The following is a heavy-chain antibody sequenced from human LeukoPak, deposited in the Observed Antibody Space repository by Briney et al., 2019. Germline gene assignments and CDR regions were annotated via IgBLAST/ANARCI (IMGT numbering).Heavy chain of an antibody. Sequence: GGSLRLSCAASGFIFRSYEMNWVRQAPGKGLEWVSYISSSGRTIYYADSVKGRFTISRDNAKNSLYLQMNSLRAGDTAVYYCASGGIPAAIADYWGQGTLVTVSS. CDR3: ASGGIPAAIADY. CDR1: GFIFRSYE. D-gene: IGHD2-2*01. CDR2: ISSSGRTI. V-gene: IGHV3-48*03. J-gene: IGHJ4*02.